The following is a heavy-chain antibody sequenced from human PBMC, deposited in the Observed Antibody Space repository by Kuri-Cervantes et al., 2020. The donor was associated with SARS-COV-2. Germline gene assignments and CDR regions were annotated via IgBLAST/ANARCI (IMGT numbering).Heavy chain of an antibody. D-gene: IGHD5-12*01. J-gene: IGHJ4*02. CDR2: ISGSSTTI. V-gene: IGHV3-11*04. CDR3: AREPQGYSGYDYFDY. CDR1: GFTFGDYY. Sequence: GGSLRLSCAASGFTFGDYYMTWIRQAPGKGLEWVSYISGSSTTIYNADSVKGRFTISRDNAKNSLYLQMNSLRAEDTAVYYCAREPQGYSGYDYFDYWGQGTLVTVSS.